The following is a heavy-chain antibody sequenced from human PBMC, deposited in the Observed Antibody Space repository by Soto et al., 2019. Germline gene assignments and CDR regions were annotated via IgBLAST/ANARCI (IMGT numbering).Heavy chain of an antibody. D-gene: IGHD3-22*01. CDR3: ARDHFGYLDAGRGYYYYMDV. CDR2: IIPILGIA. Sequence: SVKVSCKASGGTFSSYTISWVRQAPGQGLEWMGRIIPILGIANYAQKFQGRVTITADKSTSTAYMELSSLRSEDTAVYYCARDHFGYLDAGRGYYYYMDVWGKGTTVTVSS. J-gene: IGHJ6*03. V-gene: IGHV1-69*04. CDR1: GGTFSSYT.